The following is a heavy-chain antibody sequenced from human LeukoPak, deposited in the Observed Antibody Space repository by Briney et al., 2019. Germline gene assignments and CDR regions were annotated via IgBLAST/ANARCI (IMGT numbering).Heavy chain of an antibody. Sequence: PGRSLRLSCAASGFTFSSYWMNWVRQAPGKGLEWVANIKQDGSEKYYVDSVKGRFTISRDNAKNSLYLQMNSLRVEDTAVYYCARDGAPDAHCSSSSCAIRWGQGTLVTVSS. CDR2: IKQDGSEK. V-gene: IGHV3-7*01. J-gene: IGHJ4*02. CDR1: GFTFSSYW. D-gene: IGHD2-2*01. CDR3: ARDGAPDAHCSSSSCAIR.